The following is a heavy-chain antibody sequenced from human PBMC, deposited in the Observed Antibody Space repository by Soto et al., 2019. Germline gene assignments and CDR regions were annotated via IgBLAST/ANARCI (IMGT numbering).Heavy chain of an antibody. V-gene: IGHV3-11*06. CDR2: ISGRNTFT. J-gene: IGHJ6*02. Sequence: PGGSLRLSCAASGFTFSDYYMSWIRQAPGKGLEWISYISGRNTFTQYADSVKGRFTISRDNTKNSLYLQLNSLTAEDTAVYYCARDGGVLIPGAIGGGYGFDVWGQGTTVTVYS. CDR1: GFTFSDYY. D-gene: IGHD2-2*02. CDR3: ARDGGVLIPGAIGGGYGFDV.